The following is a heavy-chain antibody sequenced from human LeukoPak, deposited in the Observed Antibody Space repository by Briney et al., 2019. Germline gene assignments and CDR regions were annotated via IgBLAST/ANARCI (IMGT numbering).Heavy chain of an antibody. V-gene: IGHV3-74*01. CDR1: GFTLSSYW. CDR2: INSDGSSI. Sequence: SGGSLRLSCAASGFTLSSYWMLWVRHAPGKGLVWVSRINSDGSSISYAESVRGRFSIYRDNAKNTLFLQMNSLTADDTAMYYCTRAEEQRPSYYWGEGTLVTVSS. D-gene: IGHD6-25*01. CDR3: TRAEEQRPSYY. J-gene: IGHJ4*02.